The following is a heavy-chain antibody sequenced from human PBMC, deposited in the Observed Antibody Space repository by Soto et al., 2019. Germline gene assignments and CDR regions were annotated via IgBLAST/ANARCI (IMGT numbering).Heavy chain of an antibody. J-gene: IGHJ6*03. V-gene: IGHV3-21*06. Sequence: EVQLVESGGGLVKPGGSLRLSCVVSGFTFSSYSMNWVRQAPGKGLEWVSSISSGSNYTYYADSVKGRFTISRDNAKNSVYLQMNSLRAEDTAVYYCARDFKESQYYYYCMDVWGKGTMVTVAS. CDR1: GFTFSSYS. CDR2: ISSGSNYT. D-gene: IGHD3-10*01. CDR3: ARDFKESQYYYYCMDV.